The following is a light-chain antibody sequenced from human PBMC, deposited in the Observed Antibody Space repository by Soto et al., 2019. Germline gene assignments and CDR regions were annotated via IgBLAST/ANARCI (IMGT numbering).Light chain of an antibody. Sequence: QSVLTQPASGSGYPGQSITISCPGTSSDVGGYNYVSWYQHHPGKAPKLIIYDVSNRPSGVSNRFSGSKSGNTASLTISGLQPEDEADYYCSSYTTSNTRQIVFGTGTKVTVL. CDR2: DVS. CDR3: SSYTTSNTRQIV. V-gene: IGLV2-14*03. CDR1: SSDVGGYNY. J-gene: IGLJ1*01.